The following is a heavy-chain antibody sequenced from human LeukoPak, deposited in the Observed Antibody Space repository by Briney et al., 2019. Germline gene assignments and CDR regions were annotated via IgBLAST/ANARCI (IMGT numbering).Heavy chain of an antibody. J-gene: IGHJ4*02. V-gene: IGHV3-74*01. Sequence: GGSLRLSCAVSGFTFSNDWMHWVRRAPGKGLLWVSRISGDGTTTNYADSVKGRFTISRDNAKNMLYLQMDSLRAEDTAVYYCAGTWSFDYWGQGTLVTVSS. CDR3: AGTWSFDY. D-gene: IGHD2-15*01. CDR2: ISGDGTTT. CDR1: GFTFSNDW.